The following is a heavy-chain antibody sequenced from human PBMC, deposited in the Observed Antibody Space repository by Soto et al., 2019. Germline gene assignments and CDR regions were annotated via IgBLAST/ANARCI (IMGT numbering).Heavy chain of an antibody. CDR1: GFTFSSYS. J-gene: IGHJ4*02. V-gene: IGHV3-21*01. D-gene: IGHD6-19*01. CDR2: ISSSSSYI. CDR3: ARIGSSGWAAGYFDY. Sequence: EVQLVESGGGLVKPGGSLRLSCAASGFTFSSYSMNWVRQAPGKGLEWVSSISSSSSYIYYADSVKGRFTISRDNAKNSLYLQMNSLRAEDTAVSYCARIGSSGWAAGYFDYWGQGTLVTVSS.